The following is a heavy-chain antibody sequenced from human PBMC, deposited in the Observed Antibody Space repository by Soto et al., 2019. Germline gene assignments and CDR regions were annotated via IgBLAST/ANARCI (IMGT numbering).Heavy chain of an antibody. CDR1: GFTFSSYA. CDR3: AKLNDAVPAGPRAI. V-gene: IGHV3-23*01. D-gene: IGHD2-2*01. CDR2: ISGSGGST. J-gene: IGHJ3*02. Sequence: LRLSCAASGFTFSSYAISLVRQAPGKGLEWVSAISGSGGSTYYADSVKGRFTISRDNAKNSLYLQMNSLRAEDTALYYCAKLNDAVPAGPRAIWGQGTMVTVSS.